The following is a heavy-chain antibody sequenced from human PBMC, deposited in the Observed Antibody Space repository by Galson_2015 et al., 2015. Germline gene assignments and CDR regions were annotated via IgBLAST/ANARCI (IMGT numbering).Heavy chain of an antibody. V-gene: IGHV1-46*01. CDR2: INPRGGST. CDR1: GYTFTSYY. CDR3: ARALGLGDYYGMDV. D-gene: IGHD7-27*01. Sequence: SVKVSCKASGYTFTSYYMHWVRQAPGQGLEWMGIINPRGGSTSYAQKFQGRATMTRDTSTSTVYMELSSLRSEDTAVYHCARALGLGDYYGMDVWGQGTTVTVSS. J-gene: IGHJ6*02.